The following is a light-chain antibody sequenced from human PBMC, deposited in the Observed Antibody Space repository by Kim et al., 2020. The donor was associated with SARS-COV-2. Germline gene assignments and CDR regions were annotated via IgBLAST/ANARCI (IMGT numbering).Light chain of an antibody. Sequence: LSLSPWEIASLSCRASQTVLTSFAWYQQKPGQAPRLLIYDTSNRATGIPAKFSGSGSGTDFTLTISSLEPADSAVYYCQQRANWLFGQGTKLEI. CDR1: QTVLTS. CDR2: DTS. V-gene: IGKV3-11*01. CDR3: QQRANWL. J-gene: IGKJ2*01.